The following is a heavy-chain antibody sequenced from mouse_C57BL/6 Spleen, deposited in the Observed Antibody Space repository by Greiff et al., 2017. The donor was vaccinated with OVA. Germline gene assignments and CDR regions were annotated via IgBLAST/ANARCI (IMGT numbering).Heavy chain of an antibody. CDR1: GYTFTSYW. Sequence: VQLQQSGAELVKPGASVKLSCKASGYTFTSYWMQWVKQRPGQGLEWIGEIDPSDSYTNYNQKFKGKATLTVDTSSSTAYMQLSSLTSEDSAVYYCASPVTGASAWFAYWGQGTLVTVSA. V-gene: IGHV1-50*01. J-gene: IGHJ3*01. CDR2: IDPSDSYT. CDR3: ASPVTGASAWFAY. D-gene: IGHD4-1*01.